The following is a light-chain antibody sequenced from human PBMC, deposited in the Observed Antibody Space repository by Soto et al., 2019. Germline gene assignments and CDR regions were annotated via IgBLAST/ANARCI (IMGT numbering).Light chain of an antibody. CDR3: SSYAGSSNV. Sequence: QSVLTQPPSVSGAPGQRVTISCTGSSSNIGAGYAVHWYQQLPGTAPKLLIYDNNNRPSGVPDRFSGSKSGTSASLAITGLQAEDEADYYCSSYAGSSNVFGTGTKLTVL. J-gene: IGLJ1*01. CDR1: SSNIGAGYA. V-gene: IGLV1-40*01. CDR2: DNN.